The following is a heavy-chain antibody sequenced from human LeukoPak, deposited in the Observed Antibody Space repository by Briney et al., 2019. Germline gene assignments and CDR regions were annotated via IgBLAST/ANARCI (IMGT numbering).Heavy chain of an antibody. J-gene: IGHJ5*02. D-gene: IGHD2-15*01. CDR2: INSDGSIT. CDR3: ASSVGPQVVNWFDT. V-gene: IGHV3-74*01. Sequence: PGGSLRLSCAASGFTFSGSWMHWVRQAPGKGLVWVSRINSDGSITTYANSVKGRFTISRDNTKHTLYLQMNSLRVEDTAVYYCASSVGPQVVNWFDTWGQGTLVTVSS. CDR1: GFTFSGSW.